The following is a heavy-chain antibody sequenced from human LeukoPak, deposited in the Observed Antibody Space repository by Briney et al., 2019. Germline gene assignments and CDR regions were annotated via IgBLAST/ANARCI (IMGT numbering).Heavy chain of an antibody. V-gene: IGHV3-30-3*01. Sequence: GGSLRLSCVVSGFTFSTSAMSWVRQAPGKGLQWVAAISYDGNTIHYADSVKGRFIISRDTSKNTLYLQMNSLRAEDTAVYYCARSGGLQKFDYWGQGTLVTVSS. CDR2: ISYDGNTI. CDR3: ARSGGLQKFDY. J-gene: IGHJ4*02. CDR1: GFTFSTSA. D-gene: IGHD4-11*01.